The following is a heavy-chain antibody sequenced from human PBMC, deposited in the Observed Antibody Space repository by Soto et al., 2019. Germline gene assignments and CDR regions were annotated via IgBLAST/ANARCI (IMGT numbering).Heavy chain of an antibody. CDR2: IHYSGTS. V-gene: IGHV4-39*01. J-gene: IGHJ5*02. CDR3: ARHWIAGSSIP. CDR1: GDSIISSSQY. D-gene: IGHD2-21*01. Sequence: SETLSLTCSVSGDSIISSSQYCGWIRQPPGKGLEWIGSIHYSGTSYYNPSLKSRVTIFVDTSKNQLSLKLSSVTAADTAVYYCARHWIAGSSIPWGQGTLVTVSS.